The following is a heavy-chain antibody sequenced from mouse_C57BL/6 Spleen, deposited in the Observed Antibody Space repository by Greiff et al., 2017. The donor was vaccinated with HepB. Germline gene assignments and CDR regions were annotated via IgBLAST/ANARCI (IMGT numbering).Heavy chain of an antibody. CDR2: IYPGDGDT. CDR3: ARSDPPGYFDV. V-gene: IGHV1-82*01. CDR1: GYAFSSSW. Sequence: VQLQQSGPELVKPGASVKISCKASGYAFSSSWMNWVKQRPGKGLEWIGRIYPGDGDTNYNGKFKGKATLTADKSSSTAYMQLSSLTSVDSAVYLCARSDPPGYFDVWGKGTTVTVSS. J-gene: IGHJ1*03.